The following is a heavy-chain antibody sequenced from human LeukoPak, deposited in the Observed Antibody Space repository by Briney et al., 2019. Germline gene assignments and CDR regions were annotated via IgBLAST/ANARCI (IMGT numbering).Heavy chain of an antibody. CDR3: ARSGTVTGYLY. Sequence: PSETLSLTRTVSGGSLSSYYWTWIRQLPGKGLEWIGYIYYTGSTNYNPSLKSRVTMSVDTSKNQFSLNLNSVTAADTAVYYCARSGTVTGYLYWGQGALVTVSS. J-gene: IGHJ4*02. CDR2: IYYTGST. V-gene: IGHV4-59*01. CDR1: GGSLSSYY. D-gene: IGHD3-9*01.